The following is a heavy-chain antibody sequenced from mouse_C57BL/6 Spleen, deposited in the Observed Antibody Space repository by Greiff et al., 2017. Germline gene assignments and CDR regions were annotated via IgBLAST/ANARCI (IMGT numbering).Heavy chain of an antibody. CDR2: IYPGGGYT. J-gene: IGHJ2*01. D-gene: IGHD2-4*01. CDR1: GYTFTNYW. V-gene: IGHV1-63*01. CDR3: ARSNDYAFDY. Sequence: VQLQQSGAELVRPGTSVKMSCKASGYTFTNYWIGWAKQRPGHGLEWIGDIYPGGGYTNYNEKFKGKATLTADKSSSTAYMQFSSLTSEDSASYYCARSNDYAFDYWGQGTTLTVSS.